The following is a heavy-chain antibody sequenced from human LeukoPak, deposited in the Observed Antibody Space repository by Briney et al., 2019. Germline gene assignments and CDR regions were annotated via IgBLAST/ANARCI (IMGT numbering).Heavy chain of an antibody. D-gene: IGHD3-9*01. J-gene: IGHJ6*03. Sequence: SETLSLTCTVSGGSISSSNFYWGWIRQPPGKGLEWIGSIYYSGSTYYNPSLKSRVTISVDTSKNQFSLKLSSVTAADTAVYYCARTYYDILTGEFYMDVWGKGTTVTISS. CDR3: ARTYYDILTGEFYMDV. V-gene: IGHV4-39*01. CDR1: GGSISSSNFY. CDR2: IYYSGST.